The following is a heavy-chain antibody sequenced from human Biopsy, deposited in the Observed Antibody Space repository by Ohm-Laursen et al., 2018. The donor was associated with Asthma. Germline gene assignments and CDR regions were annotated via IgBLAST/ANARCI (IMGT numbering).Heavy chain of an antibody. D-gene: IGHD6-13*01. CDR1: GFNFHNYG. CDR3: AKDRVAGRSYYFDY. Sequence: SLRLSCAAPGFNFHNYGMNWVRRAPGRGLEWVAQILFDGRKINYPDSVKGRFTISRDNSKNMVYLQMNSLRPEDTAVYYCAKDRVAGRSYYFDYWGQGSLVSVSS. J-gene: IGHJ4*02. CDR2: ILFDGRKI. V-gene: IGHV3-30*18.